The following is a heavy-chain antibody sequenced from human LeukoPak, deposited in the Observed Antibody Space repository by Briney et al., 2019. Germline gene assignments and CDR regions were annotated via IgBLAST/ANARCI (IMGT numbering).Heavy chain of an antibody. D-gene: IGHD4-17*01. CDR1: GFTFTNHA. J-gene: IGHJ4*02. CDR2: IWYDGSNK. CDR3: AHDYGVY. V-gene: IGHV3-33*01. Sequence: PGRSLSLSCAASGFTFTNHAMQWVRQAPGKGLEWVAIIWYDGSNKNYGDSVKGRFTISRDNSKNALYLQMNSLRAEDTAVYYCAHDYGVYWGQGTLVTVSS.